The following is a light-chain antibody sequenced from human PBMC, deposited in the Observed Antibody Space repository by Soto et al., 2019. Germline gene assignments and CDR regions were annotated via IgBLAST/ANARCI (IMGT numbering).Light chain of an antibody. V-gene: IGKV1-12*01. CDR1: QGINNW. CDR3: QRADSFPYT. Sequence: DIQMTQSPSSVSASVGDRVTITSRASQGINNWLVWYQQKPGKAPKLLIYAASTSQSGVPSRFSGSGSGTDFTLTISSLQPEDFATYYCQRADSFPYTFGQGTKLEIK. J-gene: IGKJ2*01. CDR2: AAS.